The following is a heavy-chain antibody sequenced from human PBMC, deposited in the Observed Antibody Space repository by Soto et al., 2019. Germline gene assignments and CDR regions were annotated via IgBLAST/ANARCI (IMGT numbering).Heavy chain of an antibody. J-gene: IGHJ6*02. V-gene: IGHV3-23*01. CDR2: ISGSGGTT. Sequence: PGGSLRLSCAASGFTFSSYAMSWVRQAPGEGLEWVSTISGSGGTTYYADSVKGRFTVSRDNSKNTLYLQMNSLRAEDTAVYYCAKGDGFILAVWGQGTTVTVSS. CDR1: GFTFSSYA. D-gene: IGHD1-26*01. CDR3: AKGDGFILAV.